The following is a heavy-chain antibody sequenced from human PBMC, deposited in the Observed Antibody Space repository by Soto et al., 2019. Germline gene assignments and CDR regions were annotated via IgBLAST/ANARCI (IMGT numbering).Heavy chain of an antibody. CDR1: GFTFSSYD. CDR2: IGIRGDT. D-gene: IGHD1-1*01. Sequence: EVQLLESGGGLVQPGGSLRLSCEVSGFTFSSYDMNWVRQAPDKGLEWVSTIGIRGDTYYADSVKGRFTISRDNSKNTVFLQMNSLRAEDTALYFCAKDGTTPCIHYCAMDVWGQGTTVTVSS. V-gene: IGHV3-23*01. J-gene: IGHJ6*02. CDR3: AKDGTTPCIHYCAMDV.